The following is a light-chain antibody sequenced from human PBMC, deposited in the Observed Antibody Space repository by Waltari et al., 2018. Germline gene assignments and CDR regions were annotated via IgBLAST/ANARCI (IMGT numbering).Light chain of an antibody. V-gene: IGKV1-9*01. Sequence: DIQLTQSPSFLSASVGDRVTITCRASQGISSYLAWYQQKPGKAPKLLIYAASTLQSGVPSRFSGSGSETEFTLSISSLQPEDFATYDCQQLNSYPCTLGPGTKVDIK. CDR3: QQLNSYPCT. CDR1: QGISSY. CDR2: AAS. J-gene: IGKJ3*01.